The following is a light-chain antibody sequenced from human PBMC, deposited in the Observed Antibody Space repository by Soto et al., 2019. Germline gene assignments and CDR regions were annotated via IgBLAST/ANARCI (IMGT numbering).Light chain of an antibody. Sequence: QSALTQPPSVSGAPGQRVTISCTGRKSNIGAGFAVHWYQHIPGAAPRLLIYDNTDRPSGVPDRFSASTSGTSASLTINGLQAEDEGDYYCQSYDSRLTGSYVFGNGTKVTVL. CDR3: QSYDSRLTGSYV. CDR1: KSNIGAGFA. J-gene: IGLJ1*01. CDR2: DNT. V-gene: IGLV1-40*01.